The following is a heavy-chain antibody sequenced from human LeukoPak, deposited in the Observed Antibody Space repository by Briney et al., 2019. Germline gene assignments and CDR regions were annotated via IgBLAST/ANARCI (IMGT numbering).Heavy chain of an antibody. CDR3: AREGVRIAAAVPHYYYGMDV. J-gene: IGHJ6*02. CDR2: IIPIFGTA. V-gene: IGHV1-69*13. D-gene: IGHD6-13*01. CDR1: GGTFSSYA. Sequence: SVTASCKASGGTFSSYAISWVRQAPGQGLEWMGGIIPIFGTANYAQKFQGRVTITADESTSTAYMELSSLRSEDTAVYYCAREGVRIAAAVPHYYYGMDVRGQGTTVTVSS.